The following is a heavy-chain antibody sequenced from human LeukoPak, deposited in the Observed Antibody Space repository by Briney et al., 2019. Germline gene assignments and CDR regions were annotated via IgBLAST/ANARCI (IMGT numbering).Heavy chain of an antibody. D-gene: IGHD3-22*01. CDR2: FDPGDGET. CDR3: ATVGYDSSGPYFDY. CDR1: GYTLTELS. V-gene: IGHV1-24*01. Sequence: ASVKVSCKVSGYTLTELSMHWVRQAPGKGLEWMGGFDPGDGETIYAQKFQGRVTMTEDTSTDTAYMELSSLRSEDTAVYYCATVGYDSSGPYFDYWGQGTLVTVSS. J-gene: IGHJ4*02.